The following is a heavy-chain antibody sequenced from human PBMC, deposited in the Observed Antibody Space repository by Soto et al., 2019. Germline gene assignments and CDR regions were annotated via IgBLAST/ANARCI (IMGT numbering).Heavy chain of an antibody. CDR2: ISSSSSFI. Sequence: PGGSLRLSCAASGFSFSPYSMNWVRQDPGKGLEWVSSISSSSSFIYYADSVKGRFTISRDNAKNSLFLQMNSLRAEDTAVYYCAKDRGNSNPSEFDYWGQGTLVTVSS. V-gene: IGHV3-21*01. J-gene: IGHJ4*02. CDR1: GFSFSPYS. CDR3: AKDRGNSNPSEFDY. D-gene: IGHD4-4*01.